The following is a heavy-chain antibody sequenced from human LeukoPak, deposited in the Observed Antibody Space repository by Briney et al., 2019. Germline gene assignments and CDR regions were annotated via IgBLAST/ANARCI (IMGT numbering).Heavy chain of an antibody. V-gene: IGHV3-33*01. CDR1: GFTFSSYG. D-gene: IGHD6-6*01. CDR2: IWYDGSNK. J-gene: IGHJ4*02. CDR3: ARDGAARAFDY. Sequence: PGGSLRLSCEASGFTFSSYGMHWVRQAPGKGREGVAVIWYDGSNKYYADSVKGRFTISRDNSKNTLYLQMNSLRAEDTAVYYCARDGAARAFDYWGQGTLVTVSS.